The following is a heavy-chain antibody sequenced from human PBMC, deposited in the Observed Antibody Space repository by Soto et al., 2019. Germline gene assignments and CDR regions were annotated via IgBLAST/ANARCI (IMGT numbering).Heavy chain of an antibody. Sequence: QVQLVESGGGLVKPGGSLRLSCAASGFTFSDYYMTWIRQAPGKGLEWVSYISGSSSYTNYADSVKGRFTISRDDAKNLLYLQMNSLRAEDTAVYYCATAQYGSGVYYRGGDFGHWGQGTLVTVSS. V-gene: IGHV3-11*05. CDR2: ISGSSSYT. D-gene: IGHD3-10*01. CDR1: GFTFSDYY. CDR3: ATAQYGSGVYYRGGDFGH. J-gene: IGHJ4*02.